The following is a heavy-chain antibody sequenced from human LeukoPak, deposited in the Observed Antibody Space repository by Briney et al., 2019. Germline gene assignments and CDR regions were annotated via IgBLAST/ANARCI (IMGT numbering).Heavy chain of an antibody. V-gene: IGHV1-46*01. CDR3: ARDNAEYYDFWSGYSSYFDY. Sequence: ASVKVSCKASGYTFTSYYMHWVRQAPGQGLEWMGIINPSGGSTSYAQKFQGRVTMTRDTSTSTVYMELSSLRSEDTAVYYCARDNAEYYDFWSGYSSYFDYWGQGTLVTISS. CDR1: GYTFTSYY. D-gene: IGHD3-3*01. J-gene: IGHJ4*02. CDR2: INPSGGST.